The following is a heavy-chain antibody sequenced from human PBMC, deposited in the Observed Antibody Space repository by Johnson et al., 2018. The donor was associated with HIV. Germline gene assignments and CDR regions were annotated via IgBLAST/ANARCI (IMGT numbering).Heavy chain of an antibody. CDR3: ARAYTYGAFDI. CDR2: ITGSGGST. D-gene: IGHD5-18*01. J-gene: IGHJ3*02. V-gene: IGHV3-23*04. Sequence: VQLVESGGGLVQPGGSLRLSCVASGFTFSSYAMSWVRQAPGKVLEWVSAITGSGGSTYYAASVKGRFTISRDNSKNTLYLQMNSLRAEDTAVYYCARAYTYGAFDIWGQGTMVTVSS. CDR1: GFTFSSYA.